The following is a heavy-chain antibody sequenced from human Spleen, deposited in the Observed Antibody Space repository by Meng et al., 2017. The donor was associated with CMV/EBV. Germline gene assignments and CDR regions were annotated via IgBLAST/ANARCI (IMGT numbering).Heavy chain of an antibody. Sequence: LPESGPRLGRPSPTLSLTCTGSVGSIGSDDYYWSWIRQLPGKGLEWIGYIDYSGSTYYNPSLKSRVTVSVDTSKNQLSLKLSSVTAADTAVYYCARAPIVVVPAANWFDPWGQGTLVTVSS. J-gene: IGHJ5*02. CDR3: ARAPIVVVPAANWFDP. CDR2: IDYSGST. D-gene: IGHD2-2*01. CDR1: VGSIGSDDYY. V-gene: IGHV4-30-4*08.